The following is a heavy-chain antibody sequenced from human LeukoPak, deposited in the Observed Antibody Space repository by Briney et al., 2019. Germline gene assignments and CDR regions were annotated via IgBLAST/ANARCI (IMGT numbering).Heavy chain of an antibody. V-gene: IGHV3-21*04. Sequence: PGGSLRLSCVASGFIFSDYSMDWVRQAPGKGLEWVSSISSSSAYIFYSDSVKGRFTISRDNAQSSLYLQMNSLRAEDTAVYYCAKDLSQLWFGERPGHWGQGTLVTVFS. CDR3: AKDLSQLWFGERPGH. CDR2: ISSSSAYI. D-gene: IGHD3-10*01. J-gene: IGHJ4*02. CDR1: GFIFSDYS.